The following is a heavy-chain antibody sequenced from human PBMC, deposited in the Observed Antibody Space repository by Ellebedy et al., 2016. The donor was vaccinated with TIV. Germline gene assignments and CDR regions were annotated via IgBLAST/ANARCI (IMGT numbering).Heavy chain of an antibody. CDR2: IYPNSGDT. CDR1: GYSFTDYH. J-gene: IGHJ4*02. Sequence: AASVKVSCKTSGYSFTDYHIHWMRQAPGQGLEWMGWIYPNSGDTKYAQKFQGRVTMTRDTSISTAYMELSRLRSDDTAVYYCARVVQQVDPVFDYWGQGTVVTVSS. D-gene: IGHD6-6*01. CDR3: ARVVQQVDPVFDY. V-gene: IGHV1-2*02.